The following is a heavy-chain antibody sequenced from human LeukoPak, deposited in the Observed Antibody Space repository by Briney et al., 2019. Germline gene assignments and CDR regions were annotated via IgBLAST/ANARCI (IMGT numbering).Heavy chain of an antibody. V-gene: IGHV4-4*07. J-gene: IGHJ4*02. CDR2: IYTSGSP. CDR1: GGSISSYY. CDR3: ARVKSYGHFDY. D-gene: IGHD5-18*01. Sequence: SETLSLTCTVSGGSISSYYWSWIPQPAAKGLEWIGRIYTSGSPNYNPSLKSRVTMSVDTSKNQFSLKLISVTAADTAVYYCARVKSYGHFDYWGQGTLVTVSS.